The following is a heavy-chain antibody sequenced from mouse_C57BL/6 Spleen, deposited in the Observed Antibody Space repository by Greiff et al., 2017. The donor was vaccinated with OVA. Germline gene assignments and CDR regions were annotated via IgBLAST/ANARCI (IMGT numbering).Heavy chain of an antibody. D-gene: IGHD2-4*01. CDR1: GYAFSSSW. Sequence: VQLQQSGPELVKPGASVKISCKASGYAFSSSWMNWVKQRPGKGLECIGRIYPGDGDTNYNGKFKGKATLTADKSSSTAYMQLSSLTSEDSAVYFCARGDYASDYWGQGTTLTVSS. J-gene: IGHJ2*01. V-gene: IGHV1-82*01. CDR2: IYPGDGDT. CDR3: ARGDYASDY.